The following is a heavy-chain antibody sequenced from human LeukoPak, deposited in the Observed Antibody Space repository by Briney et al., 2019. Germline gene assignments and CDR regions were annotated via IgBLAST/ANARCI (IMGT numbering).Heavy chain of an antibody. J-gene: IGHJ6*03. D-gene: IGHD3-10*01. CDR2: INSDGSST. CDR3: ARSEGSGGIYYYYMDV. V-gene: IGHV3-74*01. CDR1: GFTFSSYW. Sequence: GSLRLSCAASGFTFSSYWMHWVRQAPGKGLVWVSRINSDGSSTSYADSVKGRFTISRDNAKNTLYLQMNSLRAEDTAVYYCARSEGSGGIYYYYMDVWGKGTTVTVSS.